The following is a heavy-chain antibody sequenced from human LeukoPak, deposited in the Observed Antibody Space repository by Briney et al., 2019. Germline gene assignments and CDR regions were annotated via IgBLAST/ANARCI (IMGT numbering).Heavy chain of an antibody. J-gene: IGHJ4*02. V-gene: IGHV3-30*02. CDR1: GFTFSSYG. D-gene: IGHD1-1*01. Sequence: PWGSLRLSCAASGFTFSSYGMHWVRQAPGKGLEWVAFIRYDGSNKYYADSMEGRFTISRDNSKNTLYLQMNSLRAEDTAVCYCAKDTGGYAYYFDYWGQGTLVTVSS. CDR3: AKDTGGYAYYFDY. CDR2: IRYDGSNK.